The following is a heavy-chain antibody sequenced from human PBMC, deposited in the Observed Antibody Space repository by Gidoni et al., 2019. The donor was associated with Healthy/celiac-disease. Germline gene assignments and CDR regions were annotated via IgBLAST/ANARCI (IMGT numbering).Heavy chain of an antibody. D-gene: IGHD2-2*01. CDR2: IYYSGST. CDR1: GGSISSYY. J-gene: IGHJ5*02. V-gene: IGHV4-59*01. CDR3: ARDGGSSWFDP. Sequence: QVQLQESGPGLVKPSETLSLTCTVSGGSISSYYWSWIRQPPGKGLEWIGYIYYSGSTNYNPSLKSRVTISVDTSKNQFSLKLSSVTAADTAVYYCARDGGSSWFDPWGQGTLVTVSS.